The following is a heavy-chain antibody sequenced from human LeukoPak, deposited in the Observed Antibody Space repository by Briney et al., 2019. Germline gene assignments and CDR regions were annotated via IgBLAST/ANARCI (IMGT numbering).Heavy chain of an antibody. J-gene: IGHJ5*02. CDR2: INPNSGGT. Sequence: ASVKVSCKASGYTFTGYYMHWVRQAPGQGLEWMGWINPNSGGTNYAQKFQGRVTMTRDTSISTAYMELSRLRSDDTAVYYCAKDRISTVTTLTLSYNWFDPWGQGTLVTVSS. D-gene: IGHD4-17*01. V-gene: IGHV1-2*02. CDR3: AKDRISTVTTLTLSYNWFDP. CDR1: GYTFTGYY.